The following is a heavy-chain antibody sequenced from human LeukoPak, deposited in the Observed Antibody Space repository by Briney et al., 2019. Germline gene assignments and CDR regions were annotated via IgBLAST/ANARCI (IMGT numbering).Heavy chain of an antibody. V-gene: IGHV4-34*01. CDR3: ARVSLCSGGSCYGVWFDP. CDR2: INHSGST. CDR1: GGSFSGYY. J-gene: IGHJ5*02. D-gene: IGHD2-15*01. Sequence: SETLSLTCAFYGGSFSGYYWSWIREPPGKGLEWIGEINHSGSTDYNPSLKSRVTISVDTSKNQFSLKLSSVTAADTAVYYCARVSLCSGGSCYGVWFDPWGQGTLVTVSS.